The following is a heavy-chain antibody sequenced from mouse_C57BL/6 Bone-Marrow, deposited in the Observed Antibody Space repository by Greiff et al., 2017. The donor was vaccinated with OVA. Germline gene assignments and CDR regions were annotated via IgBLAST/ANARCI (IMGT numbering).Heavy chain of an antibody. Sequence: VQLQQPGAELVKPGASVKVSCKASGYTFTSYWMHWVKQRPGQGLEWIGRIHPSDSDTNYNQKFQGKATLTVDKSSSTAYMQLSSLTSEVSAVYYCATYYDEGLYYAMDYWGQGTSVTVSS. V-gene: IGHV1-74*01. CDR1: GYTFTSYW. D-gene: IGHD2-4*01. CDR3: ATYYDEGLYYAMDY. J-gene: IGHJ4*01. CDR2: IHPSDSDT.